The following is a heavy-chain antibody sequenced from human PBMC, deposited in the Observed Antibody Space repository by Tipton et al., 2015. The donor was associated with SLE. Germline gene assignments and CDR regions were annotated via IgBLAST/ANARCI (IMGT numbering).Heavy chain of an antibody. Sequence: SLRLSCAASGFTFSSYSMNWVRQAPGKGLEWVSSISSSSSYTYYADSVKGRFTISRDNAKNSLYLQMNSLRAEDTAVYYCARDISPLYGFDYWGQGTLVTVST. CDR2: ISSSSSYT. D-gene: IGHD3-3*02. CDR1: GFTFSSYS. CDR3: ARDISPLYGFDY. V-gene: IGHV3-21*01. J-gene: IGHJ4*02.